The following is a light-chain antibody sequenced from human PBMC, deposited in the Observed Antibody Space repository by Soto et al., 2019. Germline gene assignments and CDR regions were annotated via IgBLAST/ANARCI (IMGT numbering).Light chain of an antibody. J-gene: IGKJ1*01. CDR3: QQSYSART. CDR2: AAS. V-gene: IGKV1-39*01. CDR1: RAIVTS. Sequence: DIQMTQSPSSLSASVGDRVIITCRASRAIVTSLNWYQQHPGKGPKILIYAASTLQRGVPSRFSRSGSETYFNLTISSLQPEGYATYYGQQSYSARTFGQGTTVEIK.